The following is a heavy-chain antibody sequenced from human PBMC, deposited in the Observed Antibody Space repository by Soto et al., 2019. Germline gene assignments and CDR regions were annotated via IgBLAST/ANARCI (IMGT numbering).Heavy chain of an antibody. V-gene: IGHV1-69*01. CDR3: ARVLYYGSGSYSPYGMDV. J-gene: IGHJ6*02. Sequence: QVQLVQSGAEVKKPGSSVKVSCKTSGASFNNNGIGWVRQAPGHGLEWMGGVSPPFRTSNYARKFPGRISITADASTGTVNMELSSLTSEDTAQYYCARVLYYGSGSYSPYGMDVWGQGTTVTVSS. CDR2: VSPPFRTS. D-gene: IGHD3-10*01. CDR1: GASFNNNG.